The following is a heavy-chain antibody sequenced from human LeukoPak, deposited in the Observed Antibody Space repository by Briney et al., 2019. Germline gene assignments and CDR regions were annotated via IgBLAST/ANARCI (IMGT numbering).Heavy chain of an antibody. CDR3: ASQSSGYYYYYGMDV. J-gene: IGHJ6*02. CDR1: GFTFSDYY. CDR2: ISSSGSTI. Sequence: GGSLRLSCAASGFTFSDYYMSWIRQAPGKGLEWVSYISSSGSTIYYADSVKGRFTISRDNAKNSLYLQMNSLRAEDTAVYYCASQSSGYYYYYGMDVWGQGTTVTVSS. D-gene: IGHD1-26*01. V-gene: IGHV3-11*01.